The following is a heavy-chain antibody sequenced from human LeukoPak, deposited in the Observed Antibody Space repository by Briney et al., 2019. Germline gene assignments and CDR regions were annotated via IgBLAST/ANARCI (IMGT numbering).Heavy chain of an antibody. CDR2: INHSGST. Sequence: SETLSLTCAVYGGSFSGYYWSWFRQPPGKGLEWIGEINHSGSTNYNPSLKSRVTISVDTSKNQFSLKLSSVTAADTTVYYCARGLPAIVVAPWGQGTLVTVSS. D-gene: IGHD3-22*01. V-gene: IGHV4-34*01. J-gene: IGHJ5*02. CDR1: GGSFSGYY. CDR3: ARGLPAIVVAP.